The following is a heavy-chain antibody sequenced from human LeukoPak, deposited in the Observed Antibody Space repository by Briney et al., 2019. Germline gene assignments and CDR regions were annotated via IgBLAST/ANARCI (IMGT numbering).Heavy chain of an antibody. D-gene: IGHD2/OR15-2a*01. V-gene: IGHV4-4*07. Sequence: SETLSLTCSVSGGSISNYYWNWLRQPAGKGLEWIGRIYASGSTNYNPSLKSRVTISMDKSKNHFSLSLKSVTAADTAFYYCARDFYGDDGHHPFDYWGQGIQVPVS. CDR3: ARDFYGDDGHHPFDY. CDR2: IYASGST. CDR1: GGSISNYY. J-gene: IGHJ4*02.